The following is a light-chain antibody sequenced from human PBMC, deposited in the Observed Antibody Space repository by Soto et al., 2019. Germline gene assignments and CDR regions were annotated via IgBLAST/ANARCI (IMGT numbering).Light chain of an antibody. V-gene: IGLV2-23*03. Sequence: QSALTQPASVSGSPGQSITISCTGTSHDVANYVSWYQQHPGKAPTLMIYEGTKRPSGVSNRFSGSKSGNTASLTISGLQAEDEANYYCRSYASSPTFWVFGAGTKLTVL. CDR1: SHDVANY. J-gene: IGLJ3*02. CDR2: EGT. CDR3: RSYASSPTFWV.